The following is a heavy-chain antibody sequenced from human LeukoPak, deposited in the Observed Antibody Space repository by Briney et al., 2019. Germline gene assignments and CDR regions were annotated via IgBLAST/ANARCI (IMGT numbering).Heavy chain of an antibody. CDR2: ISAYNGNT. Sequence: ASVKVSCKASGYTFTGYYMHWVRQAPGQGLEWVGWISAYNGNTNYAQKLQGRVTMTTDTSTSTAYMELRSLRSDDTAVYYCARGGWYGEYYFDYWGQGTLVTVSS. D-gene: IGHD3-10*01. V-gene: IGHV1-18*04. J-gene: IGHJ4*02. CDR3: ARGGWYGEYYFDY. CDR1: GYTFTGYY.